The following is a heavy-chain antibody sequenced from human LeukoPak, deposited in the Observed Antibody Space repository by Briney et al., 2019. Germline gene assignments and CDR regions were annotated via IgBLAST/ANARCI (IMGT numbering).Heavy chain of an antibody. V-gene: IGHV3-15*07. D-gene: IGHD6-13*01. Sequence: GGSLRLSCAASGFTFSSYSMDWVRQAPGKGLEWVGRIKSETDGGTTDYAAPVKGTFTISRDDSENTLYLQMNSLKTEDTAVYYCTRRSSAAGRQYFDYWGQGTLVTVSS. J-gene: IGHJ4*02. CDR3: TRRSSAAGRQYFDY. CDR2: IKSETDGGTT. CDR1: GFTFSSYS.